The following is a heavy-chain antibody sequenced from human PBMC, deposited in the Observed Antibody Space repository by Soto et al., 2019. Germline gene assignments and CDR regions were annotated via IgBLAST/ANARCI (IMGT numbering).Heavy chain of an antibody. D-gene: IGHD3-22*01. CDR3: ASQYYYDSSGYYWFDP. J-gene: IGHJ5*02. CDR2: IIPIFGTT. Sequence: SSVKVSCKASVGTFSSYAISWVRLAPGQGLEWMGGIIPIFGTTNYAQKFQGRVTITADESTSTAYMELSSLRSEDTAVYYCASQYYYDSSGYYWFDPWGQGTLVTVSS. CDR1: VGTFSSYA. V-gene: IGHV1-69*01.